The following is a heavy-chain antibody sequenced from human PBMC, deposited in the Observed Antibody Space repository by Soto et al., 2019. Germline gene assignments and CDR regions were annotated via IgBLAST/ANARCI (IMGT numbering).Heavy chain of an antibody. CDR3: AKSQSGSFFAAFDL. J-gene: IGHJ4*02. V-gene: IGHV3-23*01. Sequence: GGSLRLSCAASGFDFSSDVMNWVRQAPGKGLEWVASIFGSGRTTYYADSVKGRFNISRDNSKNTLYLQLNSLRVEDTALYYCAKSQSGSFFAAFDLWGQGTVVTVSS. CDR2: IFGSGRTT. CDR1: GFDFSSDV. D-gene: IGHD1-26*01.